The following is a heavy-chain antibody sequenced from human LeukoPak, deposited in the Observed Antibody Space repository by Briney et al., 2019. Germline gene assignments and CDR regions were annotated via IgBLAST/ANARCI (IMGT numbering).Heavy chain of an antibody. J-gene: IGHJ5*02. V-gene: IGHV1-2*02. CDR1: GYTFTGYY. CDR3: ARDVHYRFDP. CDR2: INPNSGGT. D-gene: IGHD4-11*01. Sequence: ASVKVSCKASGYTFTGYYIHWVRQAPGQGLEWLGWINPNSGGTNYAQKFQGRVTMTRDTSISTAYMELSRLRSDGTAVYYCARDVHYRFDPWGQGTLVTVSS.